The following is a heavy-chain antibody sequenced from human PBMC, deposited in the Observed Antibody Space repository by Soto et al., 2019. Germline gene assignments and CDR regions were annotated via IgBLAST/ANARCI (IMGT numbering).Heavy chain of an antibody. J-gene: IGHJ4*02. CDR2: IYWNDDK. CDR3: AHAIGERPLDSFDY. V-gene: IGHV2-5*01. Sequence: SGLTVVNPTQTLTLTCTFSGFSRRTGGGGVGWMRQPPGKALEWLALIYWNDDKLYSPSLKSRLTITKDTSQNQGVLTMTKMDRVDTATYYCAHAIGERPLDSFDYWGQGTLVTVSS. CDR1: GFSRRTGGGG. D-gene: IGHD2-21*01.